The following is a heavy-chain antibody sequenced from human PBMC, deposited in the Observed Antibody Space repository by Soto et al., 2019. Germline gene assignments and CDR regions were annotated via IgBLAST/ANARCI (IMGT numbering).Heavy chain of an antibody. J-gene: IGHJ4*02. V-gene: IGHV3-23*01. CDR1: GFTFSKYA. Sequence: VQLLESGGGLVQPGGSLRLSCEASGFTFSKYAMIWVRQAPGKGQERVSGITGSGLTIEHSASVKGRFTISRDNSKNTVYLQMNSLRAEDTAIDYCAKEDVAGDGLWLVSDWGQGTPVTVS. CDR2: ITGSGLTI. CDR3: AKEDVAGDGLWLVSD. D-gene: IGHD2-21*02.